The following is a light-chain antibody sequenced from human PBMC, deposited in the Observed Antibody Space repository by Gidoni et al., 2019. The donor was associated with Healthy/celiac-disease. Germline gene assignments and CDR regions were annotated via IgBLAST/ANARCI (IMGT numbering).Light chain of an antibody. V-gene: IGKV3-11*01. J-gene: IGKJ3*01. CDR1: QSVSSY. CDR3: QQRSNWAFT. Sequence: EIVFTQSPATLSLSPWERATLSCRASQSVSSYLSCYQQKPGQTPRLLNYDASNRATGIPARFSGSGSGTDFTLSISSLEPEDFAVYYCQQRSNWAFTFGPGTKVDIK. CDR2: DAS.